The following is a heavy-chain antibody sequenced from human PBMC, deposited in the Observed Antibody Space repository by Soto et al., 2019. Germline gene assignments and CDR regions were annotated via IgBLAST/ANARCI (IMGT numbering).Heavy chain of an antibody. CDR1: GDRVSSNSAT. CDR3: ARDLVLEEWNDATLGWGPNKTYNYYGLDV. V-gene: IGHV6-1*01. D-gene: IGHD1-1*01. CDR2: TYYRSKWYN. J-gene: IGHJ6*02. Sequence: QVALQQSGPGLVKPSQTLSLTCAISGDRVSSNSATWNWIRQSPSRGLEWLGRTYYRSKWYNDYAVSVKSRISINPDTSKNQFSLQLNSVTPEDTAVYYYARDLVLEEWNDATLGWGPNKTYNYYGLDVWGQWTTVTVSS.